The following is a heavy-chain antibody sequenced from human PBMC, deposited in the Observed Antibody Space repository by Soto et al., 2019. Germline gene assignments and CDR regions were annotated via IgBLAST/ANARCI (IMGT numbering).Heavy chain of an antibody. V-gene: IGHV3-11*04. CDR2: ISSDVITI. CDR3: ARDNIVATTYYYYGMDV. J-gene: IGHJ6*02. Sequence: PGGSLRLSCAASGFTFSDYYMNWIRQAPGKGLEWVSYISSDVITIYYADSVKGRFTISRDNAKNSLYLQMNSLRAEDTAVYYCARDNIVATTYYYYGMDVWGQGTTVTVSS. D-gene: IGHD5-12*01. CDR1: GFTFSDYY.